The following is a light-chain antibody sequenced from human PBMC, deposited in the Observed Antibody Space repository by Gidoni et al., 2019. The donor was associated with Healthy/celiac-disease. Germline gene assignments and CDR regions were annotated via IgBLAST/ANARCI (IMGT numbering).Light chain of an antibody. CDR3: QQYGSSRWT. V-gene: IGKV3-20*01. J-gene: IGKJ1*01. CDR1: QRVSSSY. Sequence: EIVLTQSPGTLSLSPGERATLSCRASQRVSSSYLAWYQQKPGQAPRLLIYGASSRATGIPDRFSGSGSGTDFTLTISRLEPEDFAVYYCQQYGSSRWTFXXXTKVEIK. CDR2: GAS.